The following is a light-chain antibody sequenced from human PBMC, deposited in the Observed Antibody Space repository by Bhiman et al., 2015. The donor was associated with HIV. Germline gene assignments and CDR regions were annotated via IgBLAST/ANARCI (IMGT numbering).Light chain of an antibody. J-gene: IGLJ3*02. CDR1: NIGTKS. CDR2: YDS. Sequence: SYELTQPPSVSVAPGKTARITCGGNNIGTKSVHWHQQKPGQAPVVVIYYDSDRPSGIPERFSGSNSGNTATLTISRVEAGDEADYYCQVWDTSSDHLWVFGGGTQPDRP. V-gene: IGLV3-21*04. CDR3: QVWDTSSDHLWV.